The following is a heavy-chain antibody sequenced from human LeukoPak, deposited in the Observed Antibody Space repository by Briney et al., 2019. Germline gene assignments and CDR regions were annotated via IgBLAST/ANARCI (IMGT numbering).Heavy chain of an antibody. CDR2: IKLDGSEK. CDR3: ARDQYDTWSRRGNFDS. V-gene: IGHV3-7*03. CDR1: GLTFSSHW. J-gene: IGHJ4*02. D-gene: IGHD3/OR15-3a*01. Sequence: GGSLRLSCAASGLTFSSHWMHWVRQAPGKGLEWVANIKLDGSEKNYVDSVKGRFTISRDNTKNSLYLQMNSLRAEDTAVFYCARDQYDTWSRRGNFDSWGQGTLVIVSS.